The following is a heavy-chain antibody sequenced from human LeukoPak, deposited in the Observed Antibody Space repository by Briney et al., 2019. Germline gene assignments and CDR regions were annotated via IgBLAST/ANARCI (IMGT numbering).Heavy chain of an antibody. CDR3: ARGPSGYHNT. J-gene: IGHJ4*02. Sequence: GGSLRLSCAASGFTFSTYVIHWVRQAPGKGLEWVAVISYDGSNKYYADSVKGRFTISRDNSKNTLYLQMNSLRAEDTAVYYCARGPSGYHNTGGQGTLVTVSS. V-gene: IGHV3-30*14. D-gene: IGHD5-12*01. CDR2: ISYDGSNK. CDR1: GFTFSTYV.